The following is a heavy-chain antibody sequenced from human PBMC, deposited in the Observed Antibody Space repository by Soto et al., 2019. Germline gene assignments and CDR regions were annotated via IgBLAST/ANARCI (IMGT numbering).Heavy chain of an antibody. CDR3: ARGPGYSSGWYHHAFDI. CDR1: GYTFTGYY. J-gene: IGHJ3*02. D-gene: IGHD6-19*01. V-gene: IGHV1-2*02. CDR2: INPNSGGT. Sequence: ASVKVSCKASGYTFTGYYTHWVRQAPGQGLEWMGWINPNSGGTNYAQKFQGRVTMTRDTSISTAYMELSRLRSDDTAVYYCARGPGYSSGWYHHAFDIWGQGTMVTVSS.